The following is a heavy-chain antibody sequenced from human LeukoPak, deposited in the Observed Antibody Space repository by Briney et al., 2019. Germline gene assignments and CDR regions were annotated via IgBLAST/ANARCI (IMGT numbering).Heavy chain of an antibody. CDR2: ISTAGSTT. Sequence: PGGSLRLSCAASGFTFSRYWMRWVRQAPGKGLVWVSRISTAGSTTDYADSVKGRFTISRDNAKDTLYLQMNSLRAEDTAVYFCARPPENTYTYTLDYWSQGTLVTVSS. V-gene: IGHV3-74*01. CDR3: ARPPENTYTYTLDY. CDR1: GFTFSRYW. D-gene: IGHD3-16*01. J-gene: IGHJ4*02.